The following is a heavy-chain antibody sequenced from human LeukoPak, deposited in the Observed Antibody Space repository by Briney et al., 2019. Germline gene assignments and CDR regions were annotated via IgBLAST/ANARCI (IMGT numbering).Heavy chain of an antibody. CDR2: IYYSGST. V-gene: IGHV4-34*01. CDR1: GGSFSGYY. J-gene: IGHJ5*02. Sequence: SETLSLTYAVYGGSFSGYYWSWIRQPPGKGLEWIGTIYYSGSTCHNPSLKRRVTISVDTSKNQFSLKLSSVTAADTAVYYCARHGRYCSGGSCYWADWFDPWGQGTLVTVSS. CDR3: ARHGRYCSGGSCYWADWFDP. D-gene: IGHD2-15*01.